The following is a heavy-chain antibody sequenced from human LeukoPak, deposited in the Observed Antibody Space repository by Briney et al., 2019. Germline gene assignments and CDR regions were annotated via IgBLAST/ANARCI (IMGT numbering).Heavy chain of an antibody. V-gene: IGHV4-31*03. Sequence: SETLSLTCTVSGGSISSGGYYWSWIRQHPGKGLEWIGYIYYSGSTYYNPSLKSRVTISVDTSKNQFSLKPSSVTAADTAVYYCAREKRYYDSSGPDAFDIWGQGTMVTVSS. J-gene: IGHJ3*02. CDR3: AREKRYYDSSGPDAFDI. D-gene: IGHD3-22*01. CDR1: GGSISSGGYY. CDR2: IYYSGST.